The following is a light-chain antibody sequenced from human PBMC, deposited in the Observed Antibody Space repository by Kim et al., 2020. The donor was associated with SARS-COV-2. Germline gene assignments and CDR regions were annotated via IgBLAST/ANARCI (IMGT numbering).Light chain of an antibody. J-gene: IGKJ1*01. V-gene: IGKV1-16*01. Sequence: ASVGDRVTITCRASQGISHCLAWCQRKPGKAPKSLIYGISNLQSGVQSRFRGSGSGTDFSLTISSLQTEDFAIYYCQQYYSHPRTFGQGTRVDIK. CDR1: QGISHC. CDR3: QQYYSHPRT. CDR2: GIS.